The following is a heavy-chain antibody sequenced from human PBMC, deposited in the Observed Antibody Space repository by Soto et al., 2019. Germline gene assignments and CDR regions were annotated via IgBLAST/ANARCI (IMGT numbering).Heavy chain of an antibody. Sequence: PGESLKISCEASGYSFTSYWIGWVRQMPGKGLEWMGIIHPGDSDTKYSASFQGQVTISVDKSITTAYLQWSSLKASDTAMYYRARTPGPEVGASVEYHYFSGMDVWGQVTKVTVSS. CDR2: IHPGDSDT. CDR3: ARTPGPEVGASVEYHYFSGMDV. J-gene: IGHJ6*02. D-gene: IGHD2-2*01. CDR1: GYSFTSYW. V-gene: IGHV5-51*01.